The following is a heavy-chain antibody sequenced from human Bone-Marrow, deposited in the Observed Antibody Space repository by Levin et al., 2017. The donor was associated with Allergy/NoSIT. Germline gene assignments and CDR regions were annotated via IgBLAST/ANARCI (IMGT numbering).Heavy chain of an antibody. Sequence: PGGSLRLSCAASGFTFSNAWMSWVRQAPGKGLEWVGRIKSKTDGGTTDYAAPVKGRFTISRDDSKNTLYLQMNSLKTEDTAVYYCTTVGKRSTSPSSGSWGLPYWGQGTLVTVSS. CDR1: GFTFSNAW. CDR3: TTVGKRSTSPSSGSWGLPY. CDR2: IKSKTDGGTT. J-gene: IGHJ4*02. V-gene: IGHV3-15*01. D-gene: IGHD6-19*01.